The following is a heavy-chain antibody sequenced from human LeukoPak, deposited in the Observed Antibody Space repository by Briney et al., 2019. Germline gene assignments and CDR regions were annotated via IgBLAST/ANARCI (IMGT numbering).Heavy chain of an antibody. CDR1: GGSFSGYY. J-gene: IGHJ5*02. Sequence: PSETLSLTCAVYGGSFSGYYWSWIRQPPGKGLEWIGEINHSGSTNYNPSLKSRVTISVDTSKNQFSLKLSSVTAADTAVYYCARGRVVVPAASNWFDPWGQGTLVTVSS. D-gene: IGHD2-2*01. CDR3: ARGRVVVPAASNWFDP. CDR2: INHSGST. V-gene: IGHV4-34*01.